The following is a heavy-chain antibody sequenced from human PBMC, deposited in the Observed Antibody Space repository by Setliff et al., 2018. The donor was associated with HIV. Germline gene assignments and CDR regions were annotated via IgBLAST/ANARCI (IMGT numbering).Heavy chain of an antibody. CDR3: ARGVARQVVIDRWFDP. V-gene: IGHV4-34*01. Sequence: SETLSLTCAVFGGSFSDFYWSWIRQPPGKGLEWIGEISYSGSTVYNPSLKSRVTMSVDAPKNLVSLNLNSVTAADTDIYYCARGVARQVVIDRWFDPWGQGTPVTVSS. D-gene: IGHD2-21*01. CDR2: ISYSGST. J-gene: IGHJ5*02. CDR1: GGSFSDFY.